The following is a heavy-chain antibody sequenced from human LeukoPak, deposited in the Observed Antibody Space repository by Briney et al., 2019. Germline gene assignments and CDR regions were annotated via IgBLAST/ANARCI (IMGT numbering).Heavy chain of an antibody. CDR1: GGSFSGYY. Sequence: SETLSLTCAVYGGSFSGYYWSWIRQPPGKGLEWIGEINHSGSTNYNPSLKSRVTISVDTSKNQFSLKLSSVTAADTAVYYCARGPLYCTNGVCFAYYYGMDVWGQGTTATVSS. V-gene: IGHV4-34*01. D-gene: IGHD2-8*01. J-gene: IGHJ6*02. CDR3: ARGPLYCTNGVCFAYYYGMDV. CDR2: INHSGST.